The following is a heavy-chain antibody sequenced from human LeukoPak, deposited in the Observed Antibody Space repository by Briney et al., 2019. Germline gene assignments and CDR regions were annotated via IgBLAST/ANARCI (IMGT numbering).Heavy chain of an antibody. CDR1: GYTFTGYY. J-gene: IGHJ6*03. CDR3: ARDQTAELLYYYYYYYMDV. CDR2: INPNSGGT. D-gene: IGHD2-2*02. V-gene: IGHV1-2*02. Sequence: GASVKVSCKASGYTFTGYYMHWVRQAPGQGLEWMGWINPNSGGTNYAQKFQGRVTMTRDTSISTAYMELSRLRSDDTAVYYCARDQTAELLYYYYYYYMDVWGKGTTVTVSS.